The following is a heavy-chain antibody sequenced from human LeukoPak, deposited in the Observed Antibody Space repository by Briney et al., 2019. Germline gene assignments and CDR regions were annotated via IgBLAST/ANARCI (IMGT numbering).Heavy chain of an antibody. D-gene: IGHD2-2*01. CDR2: THHSGNT. J-gene: IGHJ4*02. CDR3: ASDGRYCSSTSCN. CDR1: GDSISNYY. Sequence: ASETLSLTCSVSGDSISNYYWTRIRQPPGKGLEWIGYTHHSGNTNYNPSLKSRLTLSVVTSRNQFSLKLTSVTAADTAVYYCASDGRYCSSTSCNWGQGTLVTVSS. V-gene: IGHV4-59*08.